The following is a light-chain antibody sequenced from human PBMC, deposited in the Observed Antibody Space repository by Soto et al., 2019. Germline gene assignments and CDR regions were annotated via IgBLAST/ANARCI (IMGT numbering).Light chain of an antibody. CDR3: QSYDRSLSGAV. V-gene: IGLV1-40*01. CDR2: GNS. CDR1: SSNIGAGYD. Sequence: QAVVTQPPSVSGAPGQRVTISCTGTSSNIGAGYDVHWYQQLPGKAPKLLIFGNSHRPSGVPDRFFGSKSGTSASLAITGLQAEDEADYYCQSYDRSLSGAVFGGGTKLTVL. J-gene: IGLJ3*02.